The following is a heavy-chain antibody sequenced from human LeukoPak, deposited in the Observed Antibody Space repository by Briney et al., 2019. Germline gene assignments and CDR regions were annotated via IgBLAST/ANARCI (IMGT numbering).Heavy chain of an antibody. Sequence: PGGSLRLSCAASGFTFSSYSMNWVRQAPGKGLEWVSSISSSSSYIYYADSVKGRFTISRDNAKNSLYLQTNSLRAEDTAVYYCARVGRRQLVNNWFDPWGQGTLVTVSS. D-gene: IGHD6-13*01. V-gene: IGHV3-21*01. CDR3: ARVGRRQLVNNWFDP. J-gene: IGHJ5*02. CDR2: ISSSSSYI. CDR1: GFTFSSYS.